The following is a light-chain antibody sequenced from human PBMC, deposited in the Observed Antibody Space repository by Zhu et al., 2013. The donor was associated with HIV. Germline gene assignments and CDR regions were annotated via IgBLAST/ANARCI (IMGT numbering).Light chain of an antibody. CDR3: QQTNSSPT. Sequence: DIQLTQSPSSLSASVGDRITITCRASHNIRNSLNWYQQRPGEAPKVLIYTASSLQTGVSSRFGGSGSGTDFTLTISSLQPEDSATYYCQQTNSSPTFGQGTRVEI. V-gene: IGKV1-39*01. CDR2: TAS. CDR1: HNIRNS. J-gene: IGKJ1*01.